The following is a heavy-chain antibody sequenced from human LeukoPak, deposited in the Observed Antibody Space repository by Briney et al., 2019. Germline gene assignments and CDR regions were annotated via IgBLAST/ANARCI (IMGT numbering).Heavy chain of an antibody. V-gene: IGHV3-30*18. CDR1: GFIFSTYD. CDR3: AKDDYYDTSGYRD. J-gene: IGHJ4*02. D-gene: IGHD3-22*01. CDR2: ISYDRSNK. Sequence: PGGSLRLSCAASGFIFSTYDMHWVRQAPGKGLEWVAVISYDRSNKYYADSVKGRFTISRDNSKNTLYLQMNSLRAEDTAVYYCAKDDYYDTSGYRDWGQGTLVTVSS.